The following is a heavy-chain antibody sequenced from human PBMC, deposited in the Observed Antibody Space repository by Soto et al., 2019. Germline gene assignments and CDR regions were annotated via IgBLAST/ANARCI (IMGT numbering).Heavy chain of an antibody. CDR2: IYYSGST. CDR1: GGSISSYY. J-gene: IGHJ5*02. CDR3: AREAADPGGTYNWFDP. V-gene: IGHV4-59*01. D-gene: IGHD6-13*01. Sequence: SETLPLTCTVSGGSISSYYWSWIRRPPGKGLEWIGYIYYSGSTNYNPSLKSRVTISVDTSKNQFSLKLSSVTAADTAVYYCAREAADPGGTYNWFDPWGQGTLVTVSS.